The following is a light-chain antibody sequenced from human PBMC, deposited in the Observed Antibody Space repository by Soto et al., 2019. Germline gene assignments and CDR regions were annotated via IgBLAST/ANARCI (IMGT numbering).Light chain of an antibody. J-gene: IGKJ3*01. CDR2: AAS. CDR1: QGISSY. V-gene: IGKV1-9*01. Sequence: DIQLTQSPSFLSASVGDRVTITCRASQGISSYLAWYQQKPGKAPKLLIYAASTLQSGVPSSFSGSGSGTEFTLTISSLQPEDVATYYCQKYNSAPRTFGPGTKVDIK. CDR3: QKYNSAPRT.